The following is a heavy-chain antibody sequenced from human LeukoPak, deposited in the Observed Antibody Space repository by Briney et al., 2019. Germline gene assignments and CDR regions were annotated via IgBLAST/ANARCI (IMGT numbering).Heavy chain of an antibody. CDR3: ARAPGIMSGNWRFDY. CDR2: IYYSGST. D-gene: IGHD3-16*01. J-gene: IGHJ4*02. V-gene: IGHV4-59*12. Sequence: SETLSLTCTVSGGSISPYYWTGIRQPPGKGLEWIGYIYYSGSTNYNPSLKSRVTMSVDTSKNQFSLKLSSVIAADTSVYYCARAPGIMSGNWRFDYWGQGSLVTVSS. CDR1: GGSISPYY.